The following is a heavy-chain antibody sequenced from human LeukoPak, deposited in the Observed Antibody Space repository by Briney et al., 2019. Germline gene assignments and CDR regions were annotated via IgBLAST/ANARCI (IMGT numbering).Heavy chain of an antibody. CDR2: IRHDGSYR. Sequence: GGSLRLSCGAFGFTFSSYGMHWVRQTPGKGPEWVAFIRHDGSYRQYADSVKGRFTVSRDNSKDMVYLQMNSLRTEDTAVYYCAKNRDSSDYPRDFDFWGQGTLVTVSS. V-gene: IGHV3-30*02. CDR3: AKNRDSSDYPRDFDF. D-gene: IGHD3-22*01. J-gene: IGHJ4*02. CDR1: GFTFSSYG.